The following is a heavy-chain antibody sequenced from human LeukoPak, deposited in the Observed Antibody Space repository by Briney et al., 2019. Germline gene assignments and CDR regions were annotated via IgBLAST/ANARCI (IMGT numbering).Heavy chain of an antibody. CDR3: ARDVRDGYNYPDTFDI. CDR1: GDSVSSNSAA. J-gene: IGHJ3*02. V-gene: IGHV6-1*01. Sequence: SQTLSLTCAISGDSVSSNSAAWNWIRQSPSRGLEWLRRTYYRSKWYNDYAVSVKSRITINPDTSKNQFSLQLNSVTPEDTAVYYCARDVRDGYNYPDTFDIWGQGTMVTVSS. CDR2: TYYRSKWYN. D-gene: IGHD5-24*01.